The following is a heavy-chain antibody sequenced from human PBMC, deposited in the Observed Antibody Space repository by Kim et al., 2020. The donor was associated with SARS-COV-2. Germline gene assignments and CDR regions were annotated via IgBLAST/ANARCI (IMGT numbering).Heavy chain of an antibody. CDR1: GFTFSIYS. D-gene: IGHD6-19*01. J-gene: IGHJ4*02. CDR3: ARDGRNSDWYFPCDY. CDR2: IGGGSTYV. V-gene: IGHV3-21*01. Sequence: GGSLRLSCAASGFTFSIYSMNWVRQAPGKGLEWVSAIGGGSTYVYYADSVKGRFTISRDNAKDSLYLQMDSLRAEDTAIYFCARDGRNSDWYFPCDYWGRGTSLSLSS.